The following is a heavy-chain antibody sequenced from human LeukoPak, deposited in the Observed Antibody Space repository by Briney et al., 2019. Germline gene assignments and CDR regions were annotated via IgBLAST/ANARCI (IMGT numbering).Heavy chain of an antibody. Sequence: ASVKVSCKASGYTFTSYGISWVRQARGQRLEWMGWINTGNGNTKYSQEFQGRVTITRDTSANTAYMELSSLRSEDMAVYYCARAPPVRENLAGFDYWGQGTLVTVSS. CDR1: GYTFTSYG. V-gene: IGHV1-3*03. J-gene: IGHJ4*02. CDR2: INTGNGNT. CDR3: ARAPPVRENLAGFDY. D-gene: IGHD2-15*01.